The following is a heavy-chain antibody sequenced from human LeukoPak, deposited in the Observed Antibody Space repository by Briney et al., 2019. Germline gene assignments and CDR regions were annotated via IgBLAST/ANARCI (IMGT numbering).Heavy chain of an antibody. CDR3: ARDVAYCGGDCYPYRAFDI. V-gene: IGHV1-3*01. D-gene: IGHD2-21*02. CDR1: GYTFTSYA. Sequence: ASVKISCKASGYTFTSYAMHWVRQAPGQRLEWMGWINAGNGNTKDSQKFQGRVTMTRDTSASTAYMELSSLRSEDTAVYYCARDVAYCGGDCYPYRAFDIWGQGTMVTVSS. CDR2: INAGNGNT. J-gene: IGHJ3*02.